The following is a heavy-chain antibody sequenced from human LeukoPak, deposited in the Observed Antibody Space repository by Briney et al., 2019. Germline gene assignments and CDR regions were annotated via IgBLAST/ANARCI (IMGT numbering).Heavy chain of an antibody. CDR3: VTGRYSYGWYDH. V-gene: IGHV4-59*13. CDR1: GGSISSFY. CDR2: MYYGGSP. D-gene: IGHD1-26*01. Sequence: SETLSLTCTVSGGSISSFYWSWLRQPPGKGLEWIGHMYYGGSPNYNPSLKTRVITSLDTSKKQLSLKLNSVTTADTAVYYCVTGRYSYGWYDHWGQGILVIVSS. J-gene: IGHJ5*02.